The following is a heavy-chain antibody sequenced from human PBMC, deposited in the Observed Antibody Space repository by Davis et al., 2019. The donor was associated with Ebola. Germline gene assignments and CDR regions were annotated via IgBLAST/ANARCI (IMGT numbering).Heavy chain of an antibody. V-gene: IGHV3-30*18. D-gene: IGHD2-21*02. CDR2: ISYDGSNK. CDR3: AKAQSIVVVTAPFDY. Sequence: GGSLRLSCAASGFTFSSYGMHWVRQAPGKGLEWVAVISYDGSNKYYADSVKGRFTISRDNSKNTLYLQMNSLRAEDTAVYYCAKAQSIVVVTAPFDYWGQGTLVTVSS. J-gene: IGHJ4*02. CDR1: GFTFSSYG.